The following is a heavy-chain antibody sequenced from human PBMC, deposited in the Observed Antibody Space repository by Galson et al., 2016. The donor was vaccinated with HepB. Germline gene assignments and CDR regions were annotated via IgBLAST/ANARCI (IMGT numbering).Heavy chain of an antibody. J-gene: IGHJ6*02. CDR3: AYNQNYGAGVYWYYGMDV. Sequence: SLRLSCAASGFRFSDYTISWVRQAPGKGLEWVASITDSGSNIYYADSMKGRFTISRDNAKTPLYLQMNSLRADDTAVYYCAYNQNYGAGVYWYYGMDVWGQGTTVTVAS. CDR1: GFRFSDYT. V-gene: IGHV3-21*01. D-gene: IGHD3-10*01. CDR2: ITDSGSNI.